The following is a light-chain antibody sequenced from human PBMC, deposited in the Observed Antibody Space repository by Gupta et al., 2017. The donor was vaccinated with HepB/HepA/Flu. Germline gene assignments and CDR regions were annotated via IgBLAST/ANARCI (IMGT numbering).Light chain of an antibody. V-gene: IGLV1-44*01. Sequence: QSVLTPPPSASVTPGPRVTISCSGGSSKIGSNTVSWYQQRPGTAPKLLIYSSDQRHSGVPDRFSASKSGTSASLAISGLQAEDEADYYCAAWDDSRDVWVFGGGTKLTVL. CDR3: AAWDDSRDVWV. CDR2: SSD. CDR1: SSKIGSNT. J-gene: IGLJ3*02.